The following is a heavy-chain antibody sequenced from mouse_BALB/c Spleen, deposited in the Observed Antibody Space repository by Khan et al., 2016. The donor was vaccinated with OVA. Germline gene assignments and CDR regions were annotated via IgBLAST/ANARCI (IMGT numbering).Heavy chain of an antibody. J-gene: IGHJ2*01. V-gene: IGHV9-3-1*01. CDR3: ARKEYGNYFDY. CDR2: INTYTGEP. Sequence: QIQLVQSGPELKKPGETVKISCKASGYTFTNYGMHWVKQPPGKALKWMGWINTYTGEPTYADSFKGRFSFSLDTSASTSYLQINNLKNEDTATYVRARKEYGNYFDYWGQGTTLTVSS. D-gene: IGHD2-10*02. CDR1: GYTFTNYG.